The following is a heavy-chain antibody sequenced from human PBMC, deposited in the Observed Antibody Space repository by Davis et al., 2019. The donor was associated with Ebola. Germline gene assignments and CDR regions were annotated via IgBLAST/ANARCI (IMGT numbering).Heavy chain of an antibody. V-gene: IGHV3-21*01. CDR2: ISSSNSYI. D-gene: IGHD6-19*01. CDR1: GFTFSTYT. CDR3: AIAVPGPRGAFDI. Sequence: GESLKISCAASGFTFSTYTMNWVRQAPGKGLEWVSSISSSNSYIYYADSLKGRFTISRDNAKNSLYLQMNTLRAEDTAVYYCAIAVPGPRGAFDIWGQGTMVTVSS. J-gene: IGHJ3*02.